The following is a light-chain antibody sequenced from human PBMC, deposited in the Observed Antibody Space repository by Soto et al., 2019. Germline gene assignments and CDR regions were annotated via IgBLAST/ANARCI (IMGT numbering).Light chain of an antibody. Sequence: EIVLTQSPDPLSLSPGERATLSCRASQSVSSSYLAWYQQKPGQAPRLLIYGASSRATGIPDRFSGSGSGTDFTLTISRLEPEDFAVYYCRQYDNSPLTFGQGTRLEIK. CDR2: GAS. J-gene: IGKJ5*01. CDR3: RQYDNSPLT. CDR1: QSVSSSY. V-gene: IGKV3-20*01.